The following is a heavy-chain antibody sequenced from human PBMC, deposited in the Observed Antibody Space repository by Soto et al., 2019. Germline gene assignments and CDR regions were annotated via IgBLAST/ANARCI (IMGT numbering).Heavy chain of an antibody. J-gene: IGHJ4*02. CDR3: VRELSSGVASDY. D-gene: IGHD6-19*01. CDR2: IYYSGST. CDR1: GGSISSSSYY. Sequence: SETLSLTCTVSGGSISSSSYYWGWIRQPPGKGLEWIGTIYYSGSTYCTPSLKSRVTISVDTSTNQFSLKLSSVTAADTAVYYCVRELSSGVASDYWGQGTLVTVSS. V-gene: IGHV4-39*02.